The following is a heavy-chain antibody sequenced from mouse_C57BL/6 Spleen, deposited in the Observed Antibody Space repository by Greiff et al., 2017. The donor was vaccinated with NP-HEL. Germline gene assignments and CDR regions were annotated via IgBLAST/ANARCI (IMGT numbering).Heavy chain of an antibody. V-gene: IGHV14-2*01. D-gene: IGHD1-1*01. CDR2: IDPEDGET. CDR1: GFNIKDYY. CDR3: ARGGVVATDYYAMDY. J-gene: IGHJ4*01. Sequence: VQLQQSGPELVKPGASVKISCTASGFNIKDYYMHWVKQRTEQGLEWIGRIDPEDGETKYAPKFQGKATITADTSSNTAYLQLSSLTSEDTAVYYCARGGVVATDYYAMDYWGQGTSVTVSS.